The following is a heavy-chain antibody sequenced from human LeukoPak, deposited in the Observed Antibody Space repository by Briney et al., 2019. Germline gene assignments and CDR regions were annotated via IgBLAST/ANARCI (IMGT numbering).Heavy chain of an antibody. CDR3: ARAVTSHFAFSPRVFDP. V-gene: IGHV4-59*12. Sequence: SETLSLTCTVSGGSISSYYWSWIRQPPGKGLEWIGYIYYSGSTNYNPSLKSRVTISVDTSKNQFSLKLSSVTAADTAVYYCARAVTSHFAFSPRVFDPWGQGTLVTVSS. CDR2: IYYSGST. J-gene: IGHJ5*02. D-gene: IGHD4-17*01. CDR1: GGSISSYY.